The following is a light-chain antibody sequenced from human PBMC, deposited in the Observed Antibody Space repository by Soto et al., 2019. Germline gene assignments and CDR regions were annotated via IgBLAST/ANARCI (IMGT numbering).Light chain of an antibody. V-gene: IGLV2-14*01. Sequence: QSVLTQPASVSGSPGQSITISCTGTSSDVGGSNYVSWYQQHPGTAPKLMIYDVSNRPSGISNRFSGSKSGNTASLTISGLQAEDEADYYCSSYRSSSTSYVFGTGTQLTVL. CDR3: SSYRSSSTSYV. CDR1: SSDVGGSNY. J-gene: IGLJ1*01. CDR2: DVS.